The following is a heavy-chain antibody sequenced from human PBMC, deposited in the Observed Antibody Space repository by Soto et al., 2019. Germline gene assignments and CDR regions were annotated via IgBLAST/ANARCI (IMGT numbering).Heavy chain of an antibody. CDR3: AKERWGGYGRDV. V-gene: IGHV3-23*01. D-gene: IGHD3-16*01. CDR2: ISSSGGST. Sequence: EVQLLESGGGLVQPGGSLRLSCAASGFTFNNYAMSWVRQAPGKGLEWVSTISSSGGSTYYADSVTGRFTISRDNSKNTLYLQMNSLRAGEPAVYYCAKERWGGYGRDVWGQGTTVAVSS. CDR1: GFTFNNYA. J-gene: IGHJ6*02.